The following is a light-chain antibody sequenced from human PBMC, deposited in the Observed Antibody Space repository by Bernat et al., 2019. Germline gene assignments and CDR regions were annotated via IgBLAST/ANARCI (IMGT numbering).Light chain of an antibody. CDR3: QQYGSSPPWT. CDR1: QSVSSSY. J-gene: IGKJ1*01. V-gene: IGKV3-20*01. Sequence: ELVLTQSPGTLSLSPEERATLSCRASQSVSSSYLAWYQQKPGQAPRLLIYGASSRATGIPDRFSGSGSGTDFTLTISRLEPEDFAVYYCQQYGSSPPWTFGQGTKVEIK. CDR2: GAS.